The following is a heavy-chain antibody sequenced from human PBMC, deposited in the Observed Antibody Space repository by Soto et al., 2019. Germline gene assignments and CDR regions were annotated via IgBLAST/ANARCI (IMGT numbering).Heavy chain of an antibody. V-gene: IGHV6-1*01. J-gene: IGHJ4*02. D-gene: IGHD2-15*01. CDR1: GDSVSSNTAT. CDR3: VRGSCPGGSCELGPAFDY. Sequence: SQTLSLTCVISGDSVSSNTATWNWIRQSPSRGLEWLGRTYHLSKWSTEYAVSVTSRMTINADTSKNLFSLQLNSVTPEDTAVYYCVRGSCPGGSCELGPAFDYWGRGTLVTVSS. CDR2: TYHLSKWST.